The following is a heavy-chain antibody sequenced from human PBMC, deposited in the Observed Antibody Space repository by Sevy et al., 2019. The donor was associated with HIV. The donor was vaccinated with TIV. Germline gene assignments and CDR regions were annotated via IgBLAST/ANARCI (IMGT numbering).Heavy chain of an antibody. Sequence: SETLSLTCTVSGGSISNYYWSWIRQPAGKGLEWIGRIYSTGSNNYNPSLKRRLSMSVDTSKNQYSLKLTSVTAADTAVYYCAREADGYNYVADYWGQGTLVTVSS. D-gene: IGHD5-12*01. CDR3: AREADGYNYVADY. V-gene: IGHV4-4*07. CDR1: GGSISNYY. CDR2: IYSTGSN. J-gene: IGHJ4*02.